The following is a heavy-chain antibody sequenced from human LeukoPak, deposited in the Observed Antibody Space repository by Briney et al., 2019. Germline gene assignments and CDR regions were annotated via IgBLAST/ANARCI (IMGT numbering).Heavy chain of an antibody. V-gene: IGHV4-59*01. CDR1: GGSISSYY. J-gene: IGHJ6*02. CDR3: ARDLSNGGYYYYGMDV. Sequence: RTSETLSLTCTVSGGSISSYYWSWIRQPPGKGLEWIGYIYYSGSTNYNPSLKSRVTISVDTSKNQFSLKLSSVTAADTAVYYCARDLSNGGYYYYGMDVWGQGTTVTVSS. D-gene: IGHD1-1*01. CDR2: IYYSGST.